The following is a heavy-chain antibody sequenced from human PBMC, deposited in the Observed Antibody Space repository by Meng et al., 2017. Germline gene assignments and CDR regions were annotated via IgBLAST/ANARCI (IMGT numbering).Heavy chain of an antibody. J-gene: IGHJ4*02. CDR3: ARGGNVRDGCNY. D-gene: IGHD5-24*01. Sequence: QGQVWQDVAGERKAGASVKVSCKASGYTFTSYNMHWVRQAPEPGVEWMGIINPSGGSASDEQKFQGRVTMTRDTSTSTVYMALSSLRSEDTAVYYCARGGNVRDGCNYWGQGTLVTVSS. V-gene: IGHV1-46*01. CDR2: INPSGGSA. CDR1: GYTFTSYN.